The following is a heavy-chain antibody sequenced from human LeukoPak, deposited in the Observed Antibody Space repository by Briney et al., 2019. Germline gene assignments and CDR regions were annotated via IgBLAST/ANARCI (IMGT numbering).Heavy chain of an antibody. CDR3: AKDITYPGINDAFDI. CDR1: GGSISSGDYY. V-gene: IGHV4-30-4*01. Sequence: SETLSLTCTVSGGSISSGDYYWSWMRQPPGKGLEWIGFIYYSGSTYYNPSLKSRVIISVDTSKNQFSLKLSSVTAADTAVYYCAKDITYPGINDAFDIWGQGTMVAVSS. CDR2: IYYSGST. J-gene: IGHJ3*02.